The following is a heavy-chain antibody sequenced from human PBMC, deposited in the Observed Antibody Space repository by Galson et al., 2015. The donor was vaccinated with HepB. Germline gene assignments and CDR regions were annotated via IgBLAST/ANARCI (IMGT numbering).Heavy chain of an antibody. J-gene: IGHJ4*02. CDR1: GFTFSNYA. D-gene: IGHD1/OR15-1a*01. Sequence: SLRLSCADSGFTFSNYAMSWVRQVPGKGLEWVSAISGSGSITYYADSVKGRFTISRDNSKNTLYLQMSSLRVEDTAVYFCARRGIRGPTTPEQLDYWGQGTLVTVSS. V-gene: IGHV3-23*01. CDR3: ARRGIRGPTTPEQLDY. CDR2: ISGSGSIT.